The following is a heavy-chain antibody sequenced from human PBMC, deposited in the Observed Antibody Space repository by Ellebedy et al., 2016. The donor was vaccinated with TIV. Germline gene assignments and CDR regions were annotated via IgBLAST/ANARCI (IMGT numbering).Heavy chain of an antibody. CDR3: VRGDSLTARGTGDY. V-gene: IGHV3-30-3*01. Sequence: PGGSLRLSCAASGFTFSSYAMHWVRQAPGKGLEWVAPISYDGTYKYYADSVKGRFTISRDNSKNTLYLQMNSLRAEDTAVYYCVRGDSLTARGTGDYWGQGTLVTVSS. CDR1: GFTFSSYA. D-gene: IGHD3-9*01. J-gene: IGHJ4*02. CDR2: ISYDGTYK.